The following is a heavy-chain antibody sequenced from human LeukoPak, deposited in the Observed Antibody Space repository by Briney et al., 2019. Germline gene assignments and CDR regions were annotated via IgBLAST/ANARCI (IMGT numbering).Heavy chain of an antibody. V-gene: IGHV6-1*01. CDR2: TYYRSEWYN. CDR1: GDSVSNNSTT. CDR3: AKTENNWSCGMDV. Sequence: SQTLSLTCALSGDSVSNNSTTWNWIRQSPSRGLEWLGRTYYRSEWYNDYAVSVKSRITINPDTSKNQFSLQLNSVTPEDTAVYYCAKTENNWSCGMDVWGQGTTVTVSS. J-gene: IGHJ6*02. D-gene: IGHD1-20*01.